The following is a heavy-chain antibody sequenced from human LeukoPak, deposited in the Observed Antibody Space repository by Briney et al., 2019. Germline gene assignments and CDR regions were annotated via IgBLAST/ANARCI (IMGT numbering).Heavy chain of an antibody. V-gene: IGHV1-69*05. CDR2: IIPIFGTA. Sequence: GASVKVSCKASGGTFSSYAISWVRQAPGQGLEWMGGIIPIFGTANYAQKFQGRVTITTDESTSTAYMELSSLRSEDTAVYYCAGSMTTVTPGAFDIWGQGTMVTVSS. CDR3: AGSMTTVTPGAFDI. CDR1: GGTFSSYA. J-gene: IGHJ3*02. D-gene: IGHD4-17*01.